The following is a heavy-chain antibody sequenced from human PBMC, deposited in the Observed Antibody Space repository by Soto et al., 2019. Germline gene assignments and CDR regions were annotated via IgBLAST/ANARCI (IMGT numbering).Heavy chain of an antibody. CDR2: IIPIFGTA. D-gene: IGHD5-12*01. V-gene: IGHV1-69*13. CDR3: ARGARDGYKPDY. Sequence: SVKVSCKASGGTFSSYAISWVRQAPGQGLEWMGGIIPIFGTANYAQKFQGRVTITADESTSTAYMELSSLRSEDTAVYYCARGARDGYKPDYWGQGTLVTVSS. CDR1: GGTFSSYA. J-gene: IGHJ4*02.